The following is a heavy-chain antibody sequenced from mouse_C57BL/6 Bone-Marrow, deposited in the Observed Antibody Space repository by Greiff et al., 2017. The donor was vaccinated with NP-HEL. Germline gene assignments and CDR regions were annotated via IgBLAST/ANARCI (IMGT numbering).Heavy chain of an antibody. CDR2: INPYNGGT. V-gene: IGHV1-19*01. CDR1: GYTFTDYY. Sequence: QLQQSGPVLVKPGASVKMSCKASGYTFTDYYMNWVKQSHGKSLEWIGVINPYNGGTSYNQKFKGKATLTVDKSSSTAYMELNSLTSEDSAVYYCARSTYGVDYWGQGTTLTVSS. D-gene: IGHD1-1*02. J-gene: IGHJ2*01. CDR3: ARSTYGVDY.